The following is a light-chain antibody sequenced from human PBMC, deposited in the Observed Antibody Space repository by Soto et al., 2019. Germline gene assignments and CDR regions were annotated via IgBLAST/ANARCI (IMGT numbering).Light chain of an antibody. Sequence: EIVLTQSPATLSLSPGERATLSCRASQSVSSYLAWYQQKPGQAPRLLIYDASNRATDIPARFSGGGSGTDFTLTIRSIEPEDFAVYYCQQRFNWPRFTFGQGTKLEIK. CDR1: QSVSSY. V-gene: IGKV3-11*01. J-gene: IGKJ2*01. CDR3: QQRFNWPRFT. CDR2: DAS.